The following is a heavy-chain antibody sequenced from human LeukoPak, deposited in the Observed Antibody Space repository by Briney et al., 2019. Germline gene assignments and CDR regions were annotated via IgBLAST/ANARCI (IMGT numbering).Heavy chain of an antibody. Sequence: GGSLRLSCAASGFTFSSYWMHWIRQAPGKGLVWVSRISSDGSSTSYADSVKGRFTISRDNAKNTLYLQMNSLRAEDTAVYYCARVRHYGDYDYWGQGTLVTVSS. D-gene: IGHD4-17*01. CDR2: ISSDGSST. CDR1: GFTFSSYW. J-gene: IGHJ4*02. CDR3: ARVRHYGDYDY. V-gene: IGHV3-74*01.